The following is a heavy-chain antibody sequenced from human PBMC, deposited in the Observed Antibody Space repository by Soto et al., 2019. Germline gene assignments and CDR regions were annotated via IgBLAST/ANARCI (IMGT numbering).Heavy chain of an antibody. CDR3: ARGRGYCISTSCYVGYYYYGMDV. Sequence: PSETLSLTCTVSGGSVSSGSYYWSWIRQPPGKGMEWIGYIYYSGSTNYNPSLKSRVTISVDTSKNQFSLKLSSVTAADTAVYYCARGRGYCISTSCYVGYYYYGMDVWGQGTTVTVSS. D-gene: IGHD2-2*01. CDR2: IYYSGST. CDR1: GGSVSSGSYY. V-gene: IGHV4-61*01. J-gene: IGHJ6*02.